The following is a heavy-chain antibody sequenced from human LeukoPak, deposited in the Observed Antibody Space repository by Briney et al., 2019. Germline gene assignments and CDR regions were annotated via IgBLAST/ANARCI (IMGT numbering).Heavy chain of an antibody. CDR2: INWNGGST. V-gene: IGHV3-20*04. CDR1: GLTFDDYG. CDR3: ARGRGDYGGWYYYYYMDV. J-gene: IGHJ6*03. Sequence: PGGSLRLSCAASGLTFDDYGMSWVRQAPGKGLEWVSGINWNGGSTGYADSVKGRFTTSRDNAKNSLYLQMNSLRAEDTALYYCARGRGDYGGWYYYYYMDVWGKGTTVTVSS. D-gene: IGHD4-23*01.